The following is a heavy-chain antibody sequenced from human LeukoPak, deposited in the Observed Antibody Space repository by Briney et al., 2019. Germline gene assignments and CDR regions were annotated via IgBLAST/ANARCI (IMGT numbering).Heavy chain of an antibody. CDR1: GGTFSSYA. V-gene: IGHV1-69*13. CDR2: IIPIFGTA. CDR3: AAGCSSTSCYLKGPLDY. J-gene: IGHJ4*02. Sequence: GASVKVSCKASGGTFSSYAISWVRQAPGQGLEWMGGIIPIFGTANYAQKFQGRVTITADESTSTAYMELSSLRSEDTAVYYCAAGCSSTSCYLKGPLDYWGQGTQVTVSS. D-gene: IGHD2-2*01.